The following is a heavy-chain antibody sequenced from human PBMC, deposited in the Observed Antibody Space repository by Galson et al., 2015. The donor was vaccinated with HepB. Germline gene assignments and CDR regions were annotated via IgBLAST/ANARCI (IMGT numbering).Heavy chain of an antibody. CDR1: GFTFSSYA. D-gene: IGHD4-17*01. V-gene: IGHV3-30-3*01. CDR2: ISYDGSNK. CDR3: ARGDYGDYVHQIDY. J-gene: IGHJ4*02. Sequence: SLRLSCAASGFTFSSYAMHWVRQAPGKGLEWVAVISYDGSNKYYADSVKGRFTISRDNSKNTLYLQMNSLRAEDTAVYYCARGDYGDYVHQIDYWGQGTLVTVSS.